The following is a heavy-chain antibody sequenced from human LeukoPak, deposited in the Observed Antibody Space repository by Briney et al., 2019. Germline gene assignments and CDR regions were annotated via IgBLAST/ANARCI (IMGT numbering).Heavy chain of an antibody. CDR1: GFTFSSYG. CDR3: AKESGLLWFGELLERAYFDY. Sequence: GGTLGLSCAASGFTFSSYGMSWVRQAPGKGLEWVSAISGSGGSTYYADSVKGRFTISRDNSKNTLYLQMNSLRAEDTAVYYCAKESGLLWFGELLERAYFDYWGQGTLVTVSS. CDR2: ISGSGGST. J-gene: IGHJ4*02. D-gene: IGHD3-10*01. V-gene: IGHV3-23*01.